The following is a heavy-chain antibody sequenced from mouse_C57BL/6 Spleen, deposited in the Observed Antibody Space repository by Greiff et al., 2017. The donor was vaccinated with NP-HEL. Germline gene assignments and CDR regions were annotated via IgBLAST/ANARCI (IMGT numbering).Heavy chain of an antibody. Sequence: VQLQQSGPELVKPGASVKISCKASGYAFSSSWMNWVKQRPGKGLEWIGRIYPGDGDTNYNGKFKGKATLTADKSSSTAYMQLSSLTSEDSAVYFCARGGIYYYGSSYDYFDYWGQGTTLTVSS. CDR2: IYPGDGDT. V-gene: IGHV1-82*01. J-gene: IGHJ2*01. D-gene: IGHD1-1*01. CDR1: GYAFSSSW. CDR3: ARGGIYYYGSSYDYFDY.